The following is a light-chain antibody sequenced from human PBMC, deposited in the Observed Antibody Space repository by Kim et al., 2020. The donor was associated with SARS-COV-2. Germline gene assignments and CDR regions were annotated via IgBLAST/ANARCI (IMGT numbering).Light chain of an antibody. CDR2: DAS. J-gene: IGKJ4*01. CDR3: QQRSNWPLT. CDR1: QSVSSY. V-gene: IGKV3-11*01. Sequence: SSPGERATISCRASQSVSSYLAWYQQKPGQAPRLLIYDASNRATGIPARFSGSGSGTDFTLTISSLEPEDFAVYYCQQRSNWPLTFGGGTKVDIK.